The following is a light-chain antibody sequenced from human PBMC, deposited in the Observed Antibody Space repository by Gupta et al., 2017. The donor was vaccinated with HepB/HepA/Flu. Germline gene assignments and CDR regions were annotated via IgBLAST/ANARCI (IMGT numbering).Light chain of an antibody. J-gene: IGLJ1*01. Sequence: QSALTHPPSAAGSPGQSVTISCTATSSDVGGYNYVSCYQQHPGNAPKLMSYEVSKRPSGVPERFSGSKSGNTAALTVSGLQAEDEADYYCSSYAGRNNPPVFGTGTKVTVL. CDR1: SSDVGGYNY. V-gene: IGLV2-8*01. CDR3: SSYAGRNNPPV. CDR2: EVS.